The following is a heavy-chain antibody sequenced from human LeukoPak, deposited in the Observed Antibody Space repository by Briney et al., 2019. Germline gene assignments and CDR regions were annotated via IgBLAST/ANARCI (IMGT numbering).Heavy chain of an antibody. J-gene: IGHJ4*02. CDR2: ISYDGSNK. V-gene: IGHV3-30*03. Sequence: PGRSLRLSCAASGFTFSSYGMHWVRQAPGKGLEWVAVISYDGSNKYYADSVKGRFTISRDNSKNTLYLQMNSLRAEDTAVYYCARAPTVLVGYCSSSSCQADYWGQGTLVTVSS. CDR1: GFTFSSYG. CDR3: ARAPTVLVGYCSSSSCQADY. D-gene: IGHD2-2*01.